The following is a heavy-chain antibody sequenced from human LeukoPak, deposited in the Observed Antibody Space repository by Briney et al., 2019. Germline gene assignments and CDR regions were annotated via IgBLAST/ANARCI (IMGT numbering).Heavy chain of an antibody. CDR1: GFTFSRFW. D-gene: IGHD6-13*01. J-gene: IGHJ4*02. V-gene: IGHV3-7*02. Sequence: GGSLRLSCAASGFTFSRFWMSWVRQAPGKGLEWVANIKQDGSEKYDVDSVKGRFTISRDNAKTSLYLQMNSLRDEDTAVYYCARVWGIAAAGGEIEYWGQGTLVTVSS. CDR2: IKQDGSEK. CDR3: ARVWGIAAAGGEIEY.